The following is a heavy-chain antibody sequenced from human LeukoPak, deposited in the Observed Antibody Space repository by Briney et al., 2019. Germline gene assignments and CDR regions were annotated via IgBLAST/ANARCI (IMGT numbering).Heavy chain of an antibody. D-gene: IGHD3-3*01. CDR2: INHSGST. CDR3: ARVPTIFGVANWFDP. Sequence: SETLSLTCAVYGGSFSGYYWSWIRQPPGKGLEWIGEINHSGSTNYNPSLKSRVTISVDTSKNQFSLKLSSVTAADTAVYYCARVPTIFGVANWFDPWGQGTLVTVSS. V-gene: IGHV4-34*01. CDR1: GGSFSGYY. J-gene: IGHJ5*02.